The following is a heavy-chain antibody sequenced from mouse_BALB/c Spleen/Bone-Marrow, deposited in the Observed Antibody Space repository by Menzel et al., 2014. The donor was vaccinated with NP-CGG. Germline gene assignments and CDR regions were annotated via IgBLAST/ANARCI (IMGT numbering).Heavy chain of an antibody. J-gene: IGHJ3*01. CDR3: APYTTRCRYFAY. D-gene: IGHD5-1-1*01. CDR2: IDPVNGNT. CDR1: GFKIKDSY. Sequence: VQLQQSGAELVKPGASVKLSCTASGFKIKDSYMHWVKQRPEQGLEWIGTIDPVNGNTIYDPKFQGKATLTEDTSSNTDYLQLCSLTSEDSASDYCAPYTTRCRYFAYWGQGTLVTVPA. V-gene: IGHV14-3*02.